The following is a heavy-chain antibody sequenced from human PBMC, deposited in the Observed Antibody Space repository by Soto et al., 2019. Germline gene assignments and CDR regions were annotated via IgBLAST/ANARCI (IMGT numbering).Heavy chain of an antibody. V-gene: IGHV1-2*04. CDR1: GYTFTGYY. J-gene: IGHJ5*02. D-gene: IGHD3-22*01. CDR2: INPNSGGT. Sequence: ASVKVSCKASGYTFTGYYMHWVRQAPGQGLERMGWINPNSGGTNYAQKFQGWVTMTRDTSISTAYMELSRLRSDDTAVYYFARDSGYYDSSGYYGGHWFDPWGQGTLVTVS. CDR3: ARDSGYYDSSGYYGGHWFDP.